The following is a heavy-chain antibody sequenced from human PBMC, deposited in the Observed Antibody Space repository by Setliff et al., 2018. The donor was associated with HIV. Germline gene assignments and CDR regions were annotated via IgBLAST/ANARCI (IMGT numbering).Heavy chain of an antibody. V-gene: IGHV3-7*05. J-gene: IGHJ4*02. Sequence: GGSLRLSCAASGFTFSTYWMSWVRQAPGKGLEWVANIKQDGSEKNYVDSVKGRFTISRDNAKNSLYLQMNSLRVEDTAAYYCATDCAVVGGTGSLYSLGQGTLVTVSS. CDR2: IKQDGSEK. CDR3: ATDCAVVGGTGSLYS. D-gene: IGHD2-21*01. CDR1: GFTFSTYW.